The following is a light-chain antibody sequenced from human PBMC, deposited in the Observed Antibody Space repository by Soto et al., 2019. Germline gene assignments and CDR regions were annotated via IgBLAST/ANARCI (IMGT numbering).Light chain of an antibody. J-gene: IGKJ2*01. V-gene: IGKV3-20*01. CDR1: QSVTNRY. Sequence: ESVLTQSPGTLSLSPGERATLSCRASQSVTNRYFAWYQQRPGQAPRLLIYGISNRATGIPDRFSGSGSGTDFTLTISRLEPEDFVVYYCQQYSRLPHTFGQGNKLEVK. CDR2: GIS. CDR3: QQYSRLPHT.